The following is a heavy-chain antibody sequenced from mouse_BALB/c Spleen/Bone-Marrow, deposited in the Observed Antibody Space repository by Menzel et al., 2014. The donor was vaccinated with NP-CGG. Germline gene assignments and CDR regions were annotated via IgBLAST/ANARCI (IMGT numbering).Heavy chain of an antibody. V-gene: IGHV3-6*02. Sequence: EVQVVESGPGLVKPSQSLSLTCSVTGYSITSGYYWNWIRQFPGNKLEWVGYISYDGSNNYNPSLKNRISITRDTSKNQFSLKLNSVTTEDTATYYCARYGNYNAMDYWGQGTSVTVSS. J-gene: IGHJ4*01. D-gene: IGHD2-1*01. CDR3: ARYGNYNAMDY. CDR2: ISYDGSN. CDR1: GYSITSGYY.